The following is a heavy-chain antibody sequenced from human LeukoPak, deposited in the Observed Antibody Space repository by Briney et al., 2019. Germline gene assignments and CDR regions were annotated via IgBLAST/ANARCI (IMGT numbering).Heavy chain of an antibody. CDR1: GYSISSGYY. CDR2: IYHSGST. CDR3: ARKEGSIAARIDY. V-gene: IGHV4-38-2*01. Sequence: KPSETLSLTCAVSGYSISSGYYWGWIRQPPGKGLEGIGSIYHSGSTYYNPSLKSRVTISVDTSKNQFSLKLSSVTAADTAVYYCARKEGSIAARIDYWGQGTLVTVSS. J-gene: IGHJ4*02. D-gene: IGHD6-6*01.